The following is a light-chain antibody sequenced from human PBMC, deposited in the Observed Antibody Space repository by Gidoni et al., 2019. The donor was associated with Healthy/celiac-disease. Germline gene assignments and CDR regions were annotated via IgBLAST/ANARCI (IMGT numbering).Light chain of an antibody. Sequence: DIVMTPSPGTLSLSPGERATISCRASQSVSSSYLYWHQQKPGQAPRLLISGASSRATGIPDWFSGSGSGTDSTRTSSRLEPEYFAVYYCQQYGSSPTFGGGTKVEIK. CDR1: QSVSSSY. J-gene: IGKJ4*01. CDR3: QQYGSSPT. CDR2: GAS. V-gene: IGKV3-20*01.